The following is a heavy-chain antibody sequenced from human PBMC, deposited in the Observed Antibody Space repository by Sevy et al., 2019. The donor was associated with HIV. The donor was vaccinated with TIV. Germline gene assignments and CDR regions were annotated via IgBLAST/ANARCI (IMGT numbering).Heavy chain of an antibody. CDR3: ARDLPPSATTVPHFDY. V-gene: IGHV3-48*03. CDR2: ISNSGSTI. D-gene: IGHD4-17*01. Sequence: GGSLRLSCTASGFTFSSYEMNWVRQAPGKGLEWVSYISNSGSTIHYSDSVKGRFTISRDNAKNSPYLQMNSLRAEDTAVYYWARDLPPSATTVPHFDYWGRGTLVTVSS. CDR1: GFTFSSYE. J-gene: IGHJ4*02.